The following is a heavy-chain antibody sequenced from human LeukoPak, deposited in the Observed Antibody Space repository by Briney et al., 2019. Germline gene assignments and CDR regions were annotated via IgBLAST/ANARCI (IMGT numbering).Heavy chain of an antibody. J-gene: IGHJ6*03. CDR2: ISSSSSTI. CDR1: GFTFSSYA. Sequence: GGSLRLSCAASGFTFSSYAMSWVRQAPGKGLEWVSYISSSSSTIYYADSVKGRFTISRDNAKNSLYLQMNSLRAEDTAVYYCARDSDTIFGVVIPGYYYYMDVWGKGTTVTVSS. CDR3: ARDSDTIFGVVIPGYYYYMDV. D-gene: IGHD3-3*01. V-gene: IGHV3-48*01.